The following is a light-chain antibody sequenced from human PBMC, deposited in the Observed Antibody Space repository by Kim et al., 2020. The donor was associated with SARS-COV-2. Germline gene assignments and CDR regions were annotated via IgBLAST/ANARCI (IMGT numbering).Light chain of an antibody. V-gene: IGLV4-69*01. CDR3: QTWGTGIVV. Sequence: ASVQRASTQSRWHSDYAIAWHQQQPEKGARYLMKRNSDGSHSKGDGIPDRFSGSSSGAERYLTISSLQSEDEADYYCQTWGTGIVVFGGGTQLTVL. J-gene: IGLJ2*01. CDR1: RWHSDYA. CDR2: RNSDGSH.